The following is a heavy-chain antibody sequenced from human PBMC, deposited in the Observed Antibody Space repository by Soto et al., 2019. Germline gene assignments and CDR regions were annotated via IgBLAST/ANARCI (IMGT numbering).Heavy chain of an antibody. J-gene: IGHJ4*02. D-gene: IGHD6-19*01. V-gene: IGHV3-30-3*01. Sequence: GGSLRLSCAASGFTFSSYAMHWVRQAPGKGLEWVAVISYDGSNKYYADSVKGRFTISRDNSKNTLYLQMNSLRAEDTAVYYCARSRARIAVADGVFYWGQGTLVTVSS. CDR2: ISYDGSNK. CDR1: GFTFSSYA. CDR3: ARSRARIAVADGVFY.